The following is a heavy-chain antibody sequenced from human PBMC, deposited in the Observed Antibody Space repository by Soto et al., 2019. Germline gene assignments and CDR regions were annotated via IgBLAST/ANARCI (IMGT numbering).Heavy chain of an antibody. CDR3: ARGRYGDY. Sequence: QVNLVQSGAEVKKPGASVKVSCKGSGYAFTTYGITWVRQAPGQGLEWMGWISAHSGNTNYAQKLQGRVTVTRDTSTSTAYMELRSLRSDDTAVYYCARGRYGDYWGQGALVTVSS. J-gene: IGHJ4*02. V-gene: IGHV1-18*01. CDR2: ISAHSGNT. CDR1: GYAFTTYG. D-gene: IGHD1-1*01.